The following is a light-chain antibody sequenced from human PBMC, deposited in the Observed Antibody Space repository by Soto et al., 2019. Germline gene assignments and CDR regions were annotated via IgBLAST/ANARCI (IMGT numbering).Light chain of an antibody. Sequence: QAVVTQEPSFSVSPGGTVTLTCGLSSDSVSASHFPSWYQQTPGQAPRTLIYNTNTRSSGVPDRFSGSKSGNTASLTVSGLQAEDEADYYCSSFVGSPVVFGGGTKLTVL. CDR2: NTN. V-gene: IGLV8-61*01. J-gene: IGLJ2*01. CDR1: SDSVSASHF. CDR3: SSFVGSPVV.